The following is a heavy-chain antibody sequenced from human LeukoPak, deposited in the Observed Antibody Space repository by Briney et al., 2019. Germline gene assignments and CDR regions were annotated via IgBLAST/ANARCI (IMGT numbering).Heavy chain of an antibody. D-gene: IGHD6-13*01. J-gene: IGHJ4*02. Sequence: GGSLRLSCAASGFTVSDNYMSWVRQAPGKGLEWVSIIYSDGSTYYADSVKGRFTISRDNAKNSLYLQMNSLRAEDTAVYYCARNGGSSSWYGLDYWGQGTLVTVSS. V-gene: IGHV3-66*01. CDR2: IYSDGST. CDR3: ARNGGSSSWYGLDY. CDR1: GFTVSDNY.